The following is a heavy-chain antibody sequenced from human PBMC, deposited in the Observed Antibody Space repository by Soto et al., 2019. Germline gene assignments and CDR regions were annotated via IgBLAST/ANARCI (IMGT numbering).Heavy chain of an antibody. Sequence: EVQLLESGVDLVQPGGSLRLSCAASVFNFSSYAMSWVRQAPGKGLEWVSAISGSGGTTYYADSVKGRFTISRDSSKNTLYLLMYSLRAEDTATYYCAKFFVAQGERRGWPWSFHYWCQGTLVTVSS. CDR1: VFNFSSYA. D-gene: IGHD3-16*01. CDR2: ISGSGGTT. CDR3: AKFFVAQGERRGWPWSFHY. V-gene: IGHV3-23*01. J-gene: IGHJ4*02.